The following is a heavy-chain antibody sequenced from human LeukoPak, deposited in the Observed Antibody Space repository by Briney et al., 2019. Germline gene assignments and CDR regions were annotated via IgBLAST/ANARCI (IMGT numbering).Heavy chain of an antibody. CDR3: ASSSGSFYYFDC. CDR2: IHPGDSDT. V-gene: IGHV5-51*01. J-gene: IGHJ4*02. D-gene: IGHD3-22*01. CDR1: GYSFTSYW. Sequence: GESLKISCKGSGYSFTSYWIAWVRQLPGKGLEWMGIIHPGDSDTRYSPSFQGQVTISVDKSISTAYLQWSSLQASDTAIYYCASSSGSFYYFDCWGQGALVTVSS.